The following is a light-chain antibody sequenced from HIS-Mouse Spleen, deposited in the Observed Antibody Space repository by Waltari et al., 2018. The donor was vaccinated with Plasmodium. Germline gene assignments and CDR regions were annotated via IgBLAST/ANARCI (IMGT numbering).Light chain of an antibody. V-gene: IGLV2-23*02. CDR2: EVS. J-gene: IGLJ2*01. CDR3: CSYAGSSTFVV. Sequence: QSALTQPASVSGSPGQSITTSCTGTSRYVGRYNLVPWYQQHPGKAPKPMIYEVSKRPSGVSNRFSGSKSGNTASLTISGLQAEDEADYYCCSYAGSSTFVVFGGGTKLTVL. CDR1: SRYVGRYNL.